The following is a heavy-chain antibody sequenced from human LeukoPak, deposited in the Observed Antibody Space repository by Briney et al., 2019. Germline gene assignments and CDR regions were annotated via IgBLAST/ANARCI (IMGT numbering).Heavy chain of an antibody. CDR1: GGSISSSSYY. CDR2: INHSGST. D-gene: IGHD6-13*01. V-gene: IGHV4-39*07. CDR3: ARGPYSSSWYHWFDP. Sequence: SETLSLTCTVSGGSISSSSYYWGWIRQPPGKGLEWIGEINHSGSTNYNPSLKSRVTISVDTSKNQFSLKLSSVTAADTAVYYCARGPYSSSWYHWFDPWGQGTLVTVSS. J-gene: IGHJ5*02.